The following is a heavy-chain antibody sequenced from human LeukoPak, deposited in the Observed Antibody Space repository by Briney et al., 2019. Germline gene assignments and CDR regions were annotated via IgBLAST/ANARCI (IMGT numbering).Heavy chain of an antibody. CDR3: AGVGGTNYYYYGMDV. D-gene: IGHD1-7*01. J-gene: IGHJ6*02. Sequence: SESLSLTCTVSGGSISSYYWSWIRQPPGKGLEWIGYIYYSGSTNYNPSLKSRVTISVDTSKNQFSLKLSSVTAADTAVYYCAGVGGTNYYYYGMDVWGQGTTVTVSS. CDR1: GGSISSYY. CDR2: IYYSGST. V-gene: IGHV4-59*01.